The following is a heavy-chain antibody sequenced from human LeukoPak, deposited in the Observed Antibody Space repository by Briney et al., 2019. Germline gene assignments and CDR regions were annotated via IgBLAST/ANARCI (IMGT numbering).Heavy chain of an antibody. CDR3: AKGPDFWSGYYNWFDP. Sequence: ASVKVSCKASGGTFSSYAISWVRQAPGQGLEWMGGIIPIFGTANYAQEFQGRVTITADESTSTAYMELSSLRSEDTAVYYCAKGPDFWSGYYNWFDPWGQGTLVTVSS. V-gene: IGHV1-69*13. CDR2: IIPIFGTA. CDR1: GGTFSSYA. D-gene: IGHD3-3*01. J-gene: IGHJ5*02.